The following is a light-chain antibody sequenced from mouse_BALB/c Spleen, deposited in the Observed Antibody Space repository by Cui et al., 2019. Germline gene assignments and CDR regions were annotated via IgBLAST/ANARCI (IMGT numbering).Light chain of an antibody. Sequence: DIQMNQSPSSLSASLGDTITITCHASQNINVWLSWYQQKPGNIPKLLIYKASNLHTGVPSRFSGSGSGTGFTLTISSLQPEDIATYYCQQGQSYPWTFAGGTKLEIK. V-gene: IGKV10-94*01. CDR3: QQGQSYPWT. CDR2: KAS. CDR1: QNINVW. J-gene: IGKJ1*01.